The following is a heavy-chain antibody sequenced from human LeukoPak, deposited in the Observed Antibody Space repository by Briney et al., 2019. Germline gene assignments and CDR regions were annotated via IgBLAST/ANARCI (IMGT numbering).Heavy chain of an antibody. D-gene: IGHD1-1*01. Sequence: SETLSLTCTVSGYSISSGYYWGWIRQPPGKGLEWIGSIYYSGSTYYNPSLKSRVTISVGTSKNQFSLKLSSVTAADTAVYYCASPLGTSLDYWGQGTLVTVSS. V-gene: IGHV4-38-2*02. J-gene: IGHJ4*02. CDR3: ASPLGTSLDY. CDR1: GYSISSGYY. CDR2: IYYSGST.